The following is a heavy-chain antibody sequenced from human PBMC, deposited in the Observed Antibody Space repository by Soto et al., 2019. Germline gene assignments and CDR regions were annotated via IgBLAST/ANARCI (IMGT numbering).Heavy chain of an antibody. J-gene: IGHJ6*02. V-gene: IGHV4-30-2*01. CDR1: SDSISSGGYA. Sequence: PSGSLSLTRAVCSDSISSGGYAGSWIRQPPGKGLEWIGYIYHSGSTYYNPSLKSRVTISVDRSKNQFSLKLSSVTAADTAVYYCAREPITMVRRVVYYYGMAVWGHGTTVTVSS. CDR3: AREPITMVRRVVYYYGMAV. CDR2: IYHSGST. D-gene: IGHD3-10*01.